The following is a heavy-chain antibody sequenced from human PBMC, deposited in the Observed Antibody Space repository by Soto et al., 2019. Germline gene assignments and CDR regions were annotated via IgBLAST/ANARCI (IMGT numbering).Heavy chain of an antibody. CDR1: GGSISSSSYY. J-gene: IGHJ4*02. D-gene: IGHD5-18*01. CDR3: ARQWIQLWFFDY. Sequence: PSETLSLTCTVSGGSISSSSYYWGWIRQPPGKGLEWIGSIYYSGSTYYNPSLKSRVTISVDTSKNQFSLKLSSVTAADTAVYYCARQWIQLWFFDYWGQGTLVTAPQ. V-gene: IGHV4-39*01. CDR2: IYYSGST.